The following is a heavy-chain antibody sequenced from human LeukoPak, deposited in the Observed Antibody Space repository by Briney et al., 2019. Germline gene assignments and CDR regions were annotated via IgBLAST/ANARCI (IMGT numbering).Heavy chain of an antibody. D-gene: IGHD3-3*01. V-gene: IGHV1-24*01. Sequence: ASVKVSCKVSGYTLTELSMHWVRQAPGKGPEWMGGFDPEDGETIYAQKFQGRVTMTEDTSTDTAYMELSSLRSEDTAVYYCATQWIWSGYRGLDYWGQGTLVTVSS. CDR3: ATQWIWSGYRGLDY. CDR2: FDPEDGET. J-gene: IGHJ4*02. CDR1: GYTLTELS.